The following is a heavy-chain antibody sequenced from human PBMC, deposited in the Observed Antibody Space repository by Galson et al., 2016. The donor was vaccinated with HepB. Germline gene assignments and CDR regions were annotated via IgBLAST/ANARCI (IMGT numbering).Heavy chain of an antibody. J-gene: IGHJ5*02. CDR2: IGGSGNGT. Sequence: SLRLSCAASGFTFSSYVMSWVRQAPGKGLEWVSAIGGSGNGTYYAGSVTGRFTISRDNYKNTLYLQMSSLRVEDTAVSYCPSETNKPIVLVEGDPWGQGTLVTVSS. V-gene: IGHV3-23*01. CDR3: PSETNKPIVLVEGDP. D-gene: IGHD2-8*02. CDR1: GFTFSSYV.